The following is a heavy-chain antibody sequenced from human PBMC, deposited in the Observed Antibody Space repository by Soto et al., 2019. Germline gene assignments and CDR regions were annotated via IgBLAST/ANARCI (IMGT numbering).Heavy chain of an antibody. CDR2: MNPNSGNT. CDR3: ARVQTIFGVVNNTWYYYYGMDV. V-gene: IGHV1-8*01. D-gene: IGHD3-3*01. Sequence: ASVKVSCKASGYTFTSYDINWVRQATGQGLEWMGWMNPNSGNTGYAQKFQGRVTMTRNTSISTAYMELSSLRSEDTAVYYCARVQTIFGVVNNTWYYYYGMDVWGQGTTVTVSS. CDR1: GYTFTSYD. J-gene: IGHJ6*02.